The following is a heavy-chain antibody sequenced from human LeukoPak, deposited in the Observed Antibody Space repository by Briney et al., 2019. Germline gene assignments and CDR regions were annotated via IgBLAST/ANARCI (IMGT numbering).Heavy chain of an antibody. CDR2: TWSDGSNK. J-gene: IGHJ4*02. Sequence: GGSLRLSCSASGFTFSNYAAHWVRQAPGKGLEWVASTWSDGSNKYYADSVKGRFTISRDNSKNTLYLQMNSLRAEDTAVYYCARARVPGELNYWGQGTLVTVSS. D-gene: IGHD3-10*01. CDR3: ARARVPGELNY. CDR1: GFTFSNYA. V-gene: IGHV3-33*08.